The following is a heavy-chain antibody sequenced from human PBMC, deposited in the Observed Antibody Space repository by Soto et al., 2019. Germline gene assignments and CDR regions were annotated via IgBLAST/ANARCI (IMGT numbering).Heavy chain of an antibody. V-gene: IGHV3-23*01. CDR1: GFTFSSYA. D-gene: IGHD3-9*01. Sequence: EVQLLASGGGLVQPGGSLRLSCAASGFTFSSYAMSWVRQAPGKGLEWVSAISGSGGSTYYADSVKGRFTISRDNSKNTLYLQMNSLRAEDTAVYYCAKDLKGAYYDILTGYYADYYYGMDVWGQGTTVTVSS. CDR2: ISGSGGST. J-gene: IGHJ6*02. CDR3: AKDLKGAYYDILTGYYADYYYGMDV.